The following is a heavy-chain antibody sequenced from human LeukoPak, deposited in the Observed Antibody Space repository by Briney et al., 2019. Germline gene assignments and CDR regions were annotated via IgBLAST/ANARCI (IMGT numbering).Heavy chain of an antibody. Sequence: PGGSLRLSCAACGFTLSDYYMSWMRQAPGKGLEWVSYTSSSGSTIYYADSVKGRFAISRDNAKNSLYLLMNSLRAEDTAVYYCARRRDFIDYWGQGTLVTVSS. CDR2: TSSSGSTI. V-gene: IGHV3-11*01. CDR1: GFTLSDYY. J-gene: IGHJ4*02. CDR3: ARRRDFIDY. D-gene: IGHD3/OR15-3a*01.